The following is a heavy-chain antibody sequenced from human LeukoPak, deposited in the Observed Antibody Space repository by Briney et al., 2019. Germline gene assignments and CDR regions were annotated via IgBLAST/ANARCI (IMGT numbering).Heavy chain of an antibody. J-gene: IGHJ4*02. V-gene: IGHV1-2*02. D-gene: IGHD6-13*01. CDR3: STEEKYCQSSTCDDY. CDR2: IKPESGST. CDR1: GYTFTARY. Sequence: GASVKVSCKASGYTFTARYMHWVRQAPGQGLEWMGFIKPESGSTNCAQKFQDRVTMTRDTSITTVYMVLSSLGSDDTAVYFCSTEEKYCQSSTCDDYWGQGTLVTVSS.